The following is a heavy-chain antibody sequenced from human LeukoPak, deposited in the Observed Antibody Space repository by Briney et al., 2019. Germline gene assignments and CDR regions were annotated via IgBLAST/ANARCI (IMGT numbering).Heavy chain of an antibody. J-gene: IGHJ5*02. Sequence: GASVKVSCKASGYTFSGYYMHWVRQAPGQGLEWMGIINPSGDNTWYAQKFQGRVTMTRDMATSTDYMEVSSLRSEDTVVYYCARDNSVGDSAWWFDPWGQGTLVTVSS. CDR3: ARDNSVGDSAWWFDP. V-gene: IGHV1-46*01. CDR1: GYTFSGYY. D-gene: IGHD5-12*01. CDR2: INPSGDNT.